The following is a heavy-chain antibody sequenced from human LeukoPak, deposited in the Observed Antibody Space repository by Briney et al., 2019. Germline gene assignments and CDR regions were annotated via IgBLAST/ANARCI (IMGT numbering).Heavy chain of an antibody. CDR3: AREGVNYDILTGYYGGRLAFDI. D-gene: IGHD3-9*01. CDR1: GGSISSGDYY. CDR2: IYYSGST. Sequence: SETLSLTCTVSGGSISSGDYYWSWIRQPPGKGLEWIGYIYYSGSTYYNPSLKSRVTISVDTPKNQFSLKLSSVTAADTAVYYCAREGVNYDILTGYYGGRLAFDIWGQGTMVTVSS. J-gene: IGHJ3*02. V-gene: IGHV4-30-4*01.